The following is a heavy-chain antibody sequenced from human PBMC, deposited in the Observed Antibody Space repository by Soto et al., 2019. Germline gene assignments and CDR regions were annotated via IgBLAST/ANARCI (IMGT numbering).Heavy chain of an antibody. CDR2: IYYSGST. D-gene: IGHD3-9*01. CDR1: SISTYY. V-gene: IGHV4-59*01. J-gene: IGHJ5*02. Sequence: PSETLSLTCTVGSISTYYWNWIRQPPGKGLEWIGYIYYSGSTNYNPSLKSRVTISVDTSKNQFSLKLSSVTAADTAVYYCASYGVLTGYYTGWFDPWGQGTLVTVSS. CDR3: ASYGVLTGYYTGWFDP.